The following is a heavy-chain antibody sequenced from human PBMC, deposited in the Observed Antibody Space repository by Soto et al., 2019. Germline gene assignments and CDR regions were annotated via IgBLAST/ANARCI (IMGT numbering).Heavy chain of an antibody. CDR3: ARDRGYYDSSGYWVYYYYGMDV. Sequence: GGSLRLSCAASGFTFSSYSMNWVRQAPGKGLEWVSSISSSSGYIYYADSVKGRFTISRDNAKNSLYLQMNSLRAEDTAVYYCARDRGYYDSSGYWVYYYYGMDVWGQGTTVTVSS. J-gene: IGHJ6*02. D-gene: IGHD3-22*01. CDR1: GFTFSSYS. CDR2: ISSSSGYI. V-gene: IGHV3-21*01.